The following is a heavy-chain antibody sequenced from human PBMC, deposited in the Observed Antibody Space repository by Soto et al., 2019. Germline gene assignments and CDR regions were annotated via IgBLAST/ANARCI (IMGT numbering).Heavy chain of an antibody. CDR1: GFTFTSSA. V-gene: IGHV1-58*01. J-gene: IGHJ6*02. CDR2: IVVGSGNT. CDR3: AAEYCSSTSCQHYYYYYGMDV. Sequence: SVKVSCKASGFTFTSSAVQWVRQARGQRLEWIGWIVVGSGNTNYAQKFQERVTITRDMSTSTAYMELSSLRSEDTAVYYCAAEYCSSTSCQHYYYYYGMDVWGQGTTVTVS. D-gene: IGHD2-2*01.